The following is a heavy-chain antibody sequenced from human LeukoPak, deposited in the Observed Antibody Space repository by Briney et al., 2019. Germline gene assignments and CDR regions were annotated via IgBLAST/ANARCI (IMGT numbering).Heavy chain of an antibody. D-gene: IGHD2-21*02. Sequence: PSETLSLTCTVSGGSVSSGSHYCGWIRQPPGKGLEWIGYIYYSGSTNYNPSLKSRVTISLDTSKSQLSLKVSSVTAADTAIYYCAKDDRGGGDCYSDLWGQGTLVTVSS. CDR2: IYYSGST. CDR3: AKDDRGGGDCYSDL. V-gene: IGHV4-61*01. CDR1: GGSVSSGSHY. J-gene: IGHJ5*02.